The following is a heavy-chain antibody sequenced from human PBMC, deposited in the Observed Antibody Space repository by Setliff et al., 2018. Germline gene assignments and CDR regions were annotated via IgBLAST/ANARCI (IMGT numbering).Heavy chain of an antibody. CDR1: GESFDNHY. Sequence: NLSETLSLTCAVYGESFDNHYWTWIRQPPGERLEWIGEINHRGFTDYKPSLKSRLTMSVDTSRNQFSLNLGSVTAADTGVYYCARLSGFQYIDVWGKGTTVTVSS. V-gene: IGHV4-34*01. J-gene: IGHJ6*03. D-gene: IGHD3-3*01. CDR2: INHRGFT. CDR3: ARLSGFQYIDV.